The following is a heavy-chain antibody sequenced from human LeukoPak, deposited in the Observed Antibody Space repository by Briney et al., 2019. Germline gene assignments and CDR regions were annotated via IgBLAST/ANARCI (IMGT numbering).Heavy chain of an antibody. CDR3: ARAFGGVIGGSYNWFDP. D-gene: IGHD3-16*02. V-gene: IGHV4-38-2*02. Sequence: PSETLSLTCTVSGYSISSGYYWGWIRQPPGKGLEWIGSIYHSGSTYCNPSLKSRVTISVDTSKNQFSLKLSSVTAADTAVYYCARAFGGVIGGSYNWFDPWGQGTLVTVSS. J-gene: IGHJ5*02. CDR1: GYSISSGYY. CDR2: IYHSGST.